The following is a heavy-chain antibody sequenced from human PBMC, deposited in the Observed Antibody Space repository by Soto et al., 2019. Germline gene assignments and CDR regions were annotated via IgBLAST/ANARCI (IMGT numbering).Heavy chain of an antibody. V-gene: IGHV3-53*01. CDR1: GFTVSNNY. D-gene: IGHD3-10*01. Sequence: EVQLVESGGGLIQPGGSLRLSCAVSGFTVSNNYMSWVRQAPGKGLEGVSVIYSGGYTAYGDSVKGRFTISRDNSNNTLCLQKNTQRAADEGVFYWAGQPGGGGYWGQGTLVTVSS. CDR3: AGQPGGGGY. CDR2: IYSGGYT. J-gene: IGHJ4*02.